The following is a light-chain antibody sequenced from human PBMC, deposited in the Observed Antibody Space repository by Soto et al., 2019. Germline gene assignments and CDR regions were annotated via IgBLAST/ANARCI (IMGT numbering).Light chain of an antibody. Sequence: EVVMTQSPATLSVSPGERATLSCRASESVSSNLAWYQQRPGQAPRLVIYGASTRATGIPARFSGGGSGTEFTLTISSLQSEDFAVYYCHQRTNWPITFGQGTRLEIK. V-gene: IGKV3-15*01. CDR3: HQRTNWPIT. CDR2: GAS. CDR1: ESVSSN. J-gene: IGKJ5*01.